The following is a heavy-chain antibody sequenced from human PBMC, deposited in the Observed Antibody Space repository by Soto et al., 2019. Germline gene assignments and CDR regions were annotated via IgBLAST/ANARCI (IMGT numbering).Heavy chain of an antibody. J-gene: IGHJ6*02. Sequence: SETLSLTCTVSGSSITNYYWSWIRQPPGKGLEWIGYVHHSGSTNYNPSPKSRVTMSVDTSKNKVSLKLSSVTAADTAMYYCAKNRYGLDVWGQGTTVTVSS. CDR1: GSSITNYY. D-gene: IGHD3-16*02. V-gene: IGHV4-59*08. CDR3: AKNRYGLDV. CDR2: VHHSGST.